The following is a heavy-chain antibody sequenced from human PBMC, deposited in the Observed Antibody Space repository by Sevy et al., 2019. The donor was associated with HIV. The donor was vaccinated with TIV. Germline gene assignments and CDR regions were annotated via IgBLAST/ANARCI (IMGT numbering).Heavy chain of an antibody. CDR3: AKGNGYIAVAGQEGY. J-gene: IGHJ4*02. Sequence: GGSLRLSCAASGFTFSSYAMSWVRQAPGKGLGWVSAISGSGGSTYYADSVKGRVTISRDNSKNTSYLQMNSLRAEDTAVYYCAKGNGYIAVAGQEGYWGQGTPVTVSS. D-gene: IGHD6-19*01. CDR2: ISGSGGST. CDR1: GFTFSSYA. V-gene: IGHV3-23*01.